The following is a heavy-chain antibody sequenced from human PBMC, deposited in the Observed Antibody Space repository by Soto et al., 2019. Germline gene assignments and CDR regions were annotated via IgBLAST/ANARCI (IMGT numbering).Heavy chain of an antibody. Sequence: QVQLVQSGAEVKKPGASVKVSCKASGYTFTGYYMHWVRQAPGQGLEWMGWINPNSGGTNYAQKCKGWVTRTRDTAISTAYMERSRLRSDDTAVYYCAREGNIVANNYYYYMDVWGKGTTVTVSS. D-gene: IGHD5-12*01. CDR3: AREGNIVANNYYYYMDV. J-gene: IGHJ6*03. CDR1: GYTFTGYY. CDR2: INPNSGGT. V-gene: IGHV1-2*04.